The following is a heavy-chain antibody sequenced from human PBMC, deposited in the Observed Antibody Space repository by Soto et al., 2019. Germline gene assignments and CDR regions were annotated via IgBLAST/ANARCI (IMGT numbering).Heavy chain of an antibody. CDR2: IWYDGNTK. CDR3: ARDSGTYYHYGMNV. D-gene: IGHD1-26*01. J-gene: IGHJ6*02. Sequence: QVQLVESGGGVVQPGGSLRLSCTASGFTFSSHGMHWVRQAPGKGLEWVAVIWYDGNTKYNADSVKGRFTISRDNSKKTLYLQMNNLRVEDTAVYYCARDSGTYYHYGMNVWGQGTTVTVSS. CDR1: GFTFSSHG. V-gene: IGHV3-33*01.